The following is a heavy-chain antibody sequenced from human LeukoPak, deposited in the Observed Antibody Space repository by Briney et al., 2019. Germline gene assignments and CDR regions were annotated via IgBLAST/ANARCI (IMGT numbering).Heavy chain of an antibody. V-gene: IGHV3-74*01. CDR1: GFSIRGYW. Sequence: GGSLRLSCAASGFSIRGYWMHWVRQAPGKGLMWVSRIKSDGSWTNYADSVRGRFTISRDNAKNTLFLQMVGLRAEDTAIYYCVRDGDAYDFDLWGQGILITVSS. D-gene: IGHD5-12*01. J-gene: IGHJ4*02. CDR3: VRDGDAYDFDL. CDR2: IKSDGSWT.